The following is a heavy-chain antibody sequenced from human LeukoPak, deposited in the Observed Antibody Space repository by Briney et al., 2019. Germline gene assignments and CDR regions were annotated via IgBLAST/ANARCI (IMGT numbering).Heavy chain of an antibody. V-gene: IGHV3-23*01. J-gene: IGHJ1*01. CDR2: ISNSDGST. CDR3: AKDDAWGRFYH. D-gene: IGHD3-16*01. CDR1: GFTFSSYA. Sequence: GGSLRLSCAASGFTFSSYAMSWVRQAPGKGLERVSTISNSDGSTYYADSVKGRFTVTRDNSRNTLHLQMNSLRVEDTGVYYCAKDDAWGRFYHWGQGTLVTVSS.